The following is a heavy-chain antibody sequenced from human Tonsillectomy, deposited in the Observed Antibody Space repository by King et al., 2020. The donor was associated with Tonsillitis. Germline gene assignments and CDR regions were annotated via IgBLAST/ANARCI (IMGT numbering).Heavy chain of an antibody. V-gene: IGHV4-4*02. Sequence: QLQESGPGLVKPSGNLSLTCAVSGGSISSSNWWNWVRQPPGKGLEWIGEIYHSGSTNYNPSLKSRVAISVHKSKNQFPLKLSSVTAADTAVYYCARATLTPMVRNAFDIWGQGTMVTVSS. J-gene: IGHJ3*02. CDR2: IYHSGST. CDR3: ARATLTPMVRNAFDI. D-gene: IGHD5-18*01. CDR1: GGSISSSNW.